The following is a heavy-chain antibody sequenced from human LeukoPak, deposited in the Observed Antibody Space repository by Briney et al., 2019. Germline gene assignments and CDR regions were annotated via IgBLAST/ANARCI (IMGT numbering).Heavy chain of an antibody. J-gene: IGHJ4*02. D-gene: IGHD3-22*01. CDR3: ARVSVTNYYDSSGYPDY. V-gene: IGHV4-59*01. CDR1: GGSISSYY. Sequence: KSSETLSLTCTVSGGSISSYYWSWIRQPPGKGLEWIGYIYYSGSTNYNPSLKSRVTISVDTSKNQSSLKLSSVTAADTAVYYCARVSVTNYYDSSGYPDYWGQGTLVTVSS. CDR2: IYYSGST.